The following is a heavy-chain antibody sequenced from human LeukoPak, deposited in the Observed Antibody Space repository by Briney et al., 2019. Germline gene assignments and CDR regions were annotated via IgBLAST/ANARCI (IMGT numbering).Heavy chain of an antibody. CDR3: AKDPGGYSYLYHFDY. J-gene: IGHJ4*02. CDR1: GFTFSSYA. Sequence: PGGSLRLSCAASGFTFSSYAMSWVRQAPGKGLEWVSAISPSGGSTYYADSVKGRFTISRDNSMNTLYLQMNSLRAEDTAVYYCAKDPGGYSYLYHFDYWGQGTLVTVPS. D-gene: IGHD5-18*01. CDR2: ISPSGGST. V-gene: IGHV3-23*01.